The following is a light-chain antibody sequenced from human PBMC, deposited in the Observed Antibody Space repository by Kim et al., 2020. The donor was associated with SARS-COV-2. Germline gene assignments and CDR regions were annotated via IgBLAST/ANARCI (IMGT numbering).Light chain of an antibody. CDR1: QTIVIF. J-gene: IGKJ2*03. CDR3: QQSYSTPHS. V-gene: IGKV1-39*01. Sequence: ASVGDRVTITCRAGQTIVIFLYWYQVKPGKPPRFLIYAASSLQTGVPSRFSGSGSGTDFTLTITNLQPEDFGTYYCQQSYSTPHSFGQGTKLEI. CDR2: AAS.